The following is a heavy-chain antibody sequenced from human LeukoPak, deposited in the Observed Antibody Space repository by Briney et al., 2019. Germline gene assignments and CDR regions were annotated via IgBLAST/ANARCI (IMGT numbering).Heavy chain of an antibody. Sequence: ASVKVSCKASGYTFTGYYMHWVRQAPGQGLEWMGWINPNSGGTNYAQKFQGRVTMTRDTSISTAYMELSRLRSDDTAVYYCARDRPITDVDIVATDEGDAYWGQGTLVTVSS. CDR3: ARDRPITDVDIVATDEGDAY. J-gene: IGHJ4*02. CDR2: INPNSGGT. CDR1: GYTFTGYY. V-gene: IGHV1-2*02. D-gene: IGHD5-12*01.